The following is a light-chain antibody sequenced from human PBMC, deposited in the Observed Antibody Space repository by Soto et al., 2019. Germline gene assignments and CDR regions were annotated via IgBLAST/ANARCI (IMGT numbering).Light chain of an antibody. V-gene: IGKV3-15*01. Sequence: EIVRTQSPATLSVSPGERATLSCRASQSVSSNLAWYQQKPGQAPRLLIYGASPRATGIPARFSGSGSGTEFTLTISSLQSEDFAVYYCQQYNNWPLPFGGGTKVEIK. J-gene: IGKJ4*01. CDR3: QQYNNWPLP. CDR2: GAS. CDR1: QSVSSN.